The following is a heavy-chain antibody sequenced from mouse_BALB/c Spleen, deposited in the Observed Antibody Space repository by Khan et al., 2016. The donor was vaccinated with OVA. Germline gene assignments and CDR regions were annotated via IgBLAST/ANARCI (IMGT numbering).Heavy chain of an antibody. J-gene: IGHJ4*01. V-gene: IGHV2-3*01. CDR1: GFSLTSYG. D-gene: IGHD2-1*01. CDR3: AKQNHGTLYAVDY. CDR2: MWGDGNT. Sequence: VQLQESGPGLVAPSQSLSITCTVSGFSLTSYGVSWVRQPPGKGLEWLGVMWGDGNTNYHSALRSRLSISKDNSKSQVFLKLNSLQTDDTATYXCAKQNHGTLYAVDYWGQGTSVTVSS.